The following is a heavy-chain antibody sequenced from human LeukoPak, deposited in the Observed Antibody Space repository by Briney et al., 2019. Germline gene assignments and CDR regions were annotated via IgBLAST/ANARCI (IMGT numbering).Heavy chain of an antibody. CDR3: AGGQYCSGDSCCTFDY. Sequence: SETLSLTCTVSGGSISSYYWSWIRQPPGKGLEWIGYIYYSGSTNYNPSLKSRVTISVDTSKNQFSLKLSSVTAADTAVYYCAGGQYCSGDSCCTFDYWGQGTLVTVSS. CDR2: IYYSGST. J-gene: IGHJ4*02. D-gene: IGHD2-15*01. CDR1: GGSISSYY. V-gene: IGHV4-59*01.